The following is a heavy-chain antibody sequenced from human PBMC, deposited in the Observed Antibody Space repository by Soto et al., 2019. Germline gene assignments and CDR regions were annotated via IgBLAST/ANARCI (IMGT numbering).Heavy chain of an antibody. V-gene: IGHV1-69*06. CDR1: GGTFSSYA. Sequence: SVKVSCKASGGTFSSYAISWVRQAPGQGLEWMGGIIPIFGTANYAQKFQGRVTITADKSTSTAYMELSSLRSEDTAVYYCATPRGSTPYYFDYWGQGTLVTVSS. CDR2: IIPIFGTA. J-gene: IGHJ4*02. CDR3: ATPRGSTPYYFDY. D-gene: IGHD3-10*01.